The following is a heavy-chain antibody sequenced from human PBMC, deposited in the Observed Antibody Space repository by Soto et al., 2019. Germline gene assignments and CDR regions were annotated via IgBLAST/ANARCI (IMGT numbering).Heavy chain of an antibody. CDR1: GDSVSSNNIA. CDR3: ARGRWSPFAS. V-gene: IGHV6-1*01. D-gene: IGHD2-15*01. J-gene: IGHJ4*02. Sequence: SGTLSLTCAVSGDSVSSNNIAWNWLRQSPWGGLEWLGRTYYRSKWYNEYAVSVRSRITISLDTSKNQFSLQLNSVTPEDTAVYYCARGRWSPFASCGQGAL. CDR2: TYYRSKWYN.